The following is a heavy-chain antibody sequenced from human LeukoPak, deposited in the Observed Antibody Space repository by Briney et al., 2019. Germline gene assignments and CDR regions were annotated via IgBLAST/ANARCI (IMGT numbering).Heavy chain of an antibody. CDR3: VRGSAGNHLFDY. J-gene: IGHJ4*02. D-gene: IGHD1-14*01. Sequence: ASVKVSFKASGYTFSSYDIGWLRQAPGQGLEWMGWITTYNGNTNYAQKLQGRVTMTTDTSTSTADMELRSLRSDDTAVYYCVRGSAGNHLFDYWGQGTLVTVSS. V-gene: IGHV1-18*01. CDR2: ITTYNGNT. CDR1: GYTFSSYD.